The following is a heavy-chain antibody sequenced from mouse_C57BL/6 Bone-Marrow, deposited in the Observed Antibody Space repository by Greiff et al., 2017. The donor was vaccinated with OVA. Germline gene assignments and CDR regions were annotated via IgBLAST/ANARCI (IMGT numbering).Heavy chain of an antibody. Sequence: EVQLQESGPGMVKPSQSLSLTCTVTGYSITSGYDWHWIRHFPGNKLEWMGYISYSGSTNYNPSLKSRISLTHDTSKNHFFLKLNSVTTEDTATYYCARELRFYYFDYWGQGTTLTVSS. D-gene: IGHD1-1*01. CDR3: ARELRFYYFDY. CDR1: GYSITSGYD. V-gene: IGHV3-1*01. CDR2: ISYSGST. J-gene: IGHJ2*01.